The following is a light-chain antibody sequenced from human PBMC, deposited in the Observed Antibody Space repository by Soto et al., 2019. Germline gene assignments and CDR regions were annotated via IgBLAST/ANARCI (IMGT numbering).Light chain of an antibody. CDR1: QGVSSGY. CDR2: GAS. CDR3: QQYGSSPVT. Sequence: DIVLTRSPGTLSLSPGERATLSCRASQGVSSGYLAWYQQKPGQAPRLLIYGASTRATGIADRFSGSGSGTDFTLTINRLEPEDFAVYYCQQYGSSPVTFGQGTRLEIK. J-gene: IGKJ5*01. V-gene: IGKV3-20*01.